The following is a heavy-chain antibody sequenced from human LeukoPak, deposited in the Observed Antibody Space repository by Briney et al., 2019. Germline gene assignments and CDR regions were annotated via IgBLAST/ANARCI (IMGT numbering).Heavy chain of an antibody. J-gene: IGHJ4*02. Sequence: SETLSLTCTVSGGSISSYYWSWIRQPPGKGLEWIGYIYYSGSTNYNPSLKSRVTISVDTSKNQFSLKLSSVTAADTAVYHCARWYYYDSSGYYNYCFDYWGQGTLVTVSS. V-gene: IGHV4-59*08. CDR1: GGSISSYY. CDR3: ARWYYYDSSGYYNYCFDY. D-gene: IGHD3-22*01. CDR2: IYYSGST.